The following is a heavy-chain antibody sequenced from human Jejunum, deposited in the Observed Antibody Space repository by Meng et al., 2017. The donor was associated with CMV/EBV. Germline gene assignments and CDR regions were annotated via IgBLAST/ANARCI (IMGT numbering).Heavy chain of an antibody. CDR1: GASISINEYF. Sequence: TVSGASISINEYFWGWIRQPPGKGLEWVGSIYHLASTYYNPSLNNRVTISVDTSKNQFSLNLRSVTAADTAVYYCVHKEDTPTALRYWGQGALVT. V-gene: IGHV4-39*07. J-gene: IGHJ4*02. CDR3: VHKEDTPTALRY. D-gene: IGHD4-17*01. CDR2: IYHLAST.